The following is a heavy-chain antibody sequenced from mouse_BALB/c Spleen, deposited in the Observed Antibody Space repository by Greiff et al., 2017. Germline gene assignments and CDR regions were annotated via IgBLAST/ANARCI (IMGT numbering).Heavy chain of an antibody. D-gene: IGHD2-3*01. J-gene: IGHJ2*01. CDR2: IDPANGNT. Sequence: VQLQQSGAELVKPGASVKCSCPASGFNIKDTYMHWVRQRPEQGLEWIGRIDPANGNTKYDPKFQGKATITADTSSNTAYLQLSSLTSEDTAVYYCVFYDGYYDFDYWGQGTTLTVSS. CDR1: GFNIKDTY. CDR3: VFYDGYYDFDY. V-gene: IGHV14-3*02.